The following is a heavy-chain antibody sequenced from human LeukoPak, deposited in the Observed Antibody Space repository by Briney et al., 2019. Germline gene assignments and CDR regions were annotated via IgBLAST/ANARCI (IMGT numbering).Heavy chain of an antibody. J-gene: IGHJ6*03. CDR2: INPNSGGT. CDR3: ASFIVGAIGYSMDV. Sequence: ASVKVSCKASGYTFTGYYMHWVRQAPGQGLEWMGWINPNSGGTNYAQKFQGRVTMTRDTSISTAYMELSRLRSDDTAVYYCASFIVGAIGYSMDVWGKGTTVTVSS. V-gene: IGHV1-2*02. CDR1: GYTFTGYY. D-gene: IGHD1-26*01.